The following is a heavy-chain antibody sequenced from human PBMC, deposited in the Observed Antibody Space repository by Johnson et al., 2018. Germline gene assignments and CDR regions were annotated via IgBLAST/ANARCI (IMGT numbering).Heavy chain of an antibody. D-gene: IGHD3-22*01. CDR3: AREKYYASDHDDFDI. Sequence: VQLVESGGGLVQPGGSLRLSCAASGFSLTNYWMSWVRQAPGKGLEWVANIKQDGSEKYYADYVKGRFTISRDTAKNSLDLQMNTLRAEDTALDYRAREKYYASDHDDFDIWGQGTMVTVSS. J-gene: IGHJ3*02. CDR2: IKQDGSEK. CDR1: GFSLTNYW. V-gene: IGHV3-7*01.